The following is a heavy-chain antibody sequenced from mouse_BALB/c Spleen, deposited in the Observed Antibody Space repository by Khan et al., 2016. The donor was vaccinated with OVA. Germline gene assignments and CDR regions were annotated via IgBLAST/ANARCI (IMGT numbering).Heavy chain of an antibody. J-gene: IGHJ3*01. CDR3: APYGNFFAY. Sequence: EVQLQESGPDLVKPSQSLSLTCTVTGYSITSDYSWHWIRQFPGNKLEWMGYIRYSGSTNYNPSLKSRISITRDTSKNQFFLQLNSVTTEDTATYYCAPYGNFFAYWGKGTLVTVSA. CDR2: IRYSGST. CDR1: GYSITSDYS. D-gene: IGHD2-1*01. V-gene: IGHV3-1*02.